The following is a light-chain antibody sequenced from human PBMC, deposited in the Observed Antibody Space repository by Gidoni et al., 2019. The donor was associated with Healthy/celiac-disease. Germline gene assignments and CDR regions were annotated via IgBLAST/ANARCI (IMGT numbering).Light chain of an antibody. V-gene: IGKV3-15*01. J-gene: IGKJ5*01. CDR2: GAS. CDR1: QSVSSN. Sequence: EIVMTHSPATLAVSPGERATLSCRASQSVSSNLDWYQKKPGQAPSLLIYGASTRATGIPARFSGSGSGTEFTLTISSLQSEDFAVYSCQQYNNWPPITFGQGTRLEIK. CDR3: QQYNNWPPIT.